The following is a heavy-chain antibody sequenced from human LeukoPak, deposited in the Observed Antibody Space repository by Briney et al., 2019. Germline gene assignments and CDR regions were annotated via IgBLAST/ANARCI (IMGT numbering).Heavy chain of an antibody. D-gene: IGHD6-13*01. J-gene: IGHJ2*01. CDR2: IYYSGST. V-gene: IGHV4-39*07. CDR1: GGSISSSSYY. CDR3: ARDLPREAAAGPNWYFDL. Sequence: SETLSLTCTVSGGSISSSSYYWGWIRQPPGKGLEWIGSIYYSGSTNYNPSLKSRVTISVDTSKNQFSLKLSSVTAADTAVYYCARDLPREAAAGPNWYFDLWGRGTLVTVSS.